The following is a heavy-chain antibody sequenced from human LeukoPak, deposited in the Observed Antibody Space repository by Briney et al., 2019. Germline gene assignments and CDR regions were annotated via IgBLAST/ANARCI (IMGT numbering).Heavy chain of an antibody. Sequence: GASVKVSCKASGYTFTGYYMHWVRQAPGQGLEWMGWISAYNGNTNYAQKLQGRVTMTTDTSTSTAYMELRSLRSDDTAVYYCARSGSMVRGVIIVPYYFDYWGQGTLVTVSS. V-gene: IGHV1-18*04. D-gene: IGHD3-10*01. CDR2: ISAYNGNT. CDR3: ARSGSMVRGVIIVPYYFDY. CDR1: GYTFTGYY. J-gene: IGHJ4*02.